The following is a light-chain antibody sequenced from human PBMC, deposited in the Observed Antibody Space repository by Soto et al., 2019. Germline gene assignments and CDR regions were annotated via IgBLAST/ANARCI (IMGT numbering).Light chain of an antibody. CDR3: SSYTSSSTPNV. J-gene: IGLJ2*01. CDR2: EVS. V-gene: IGLV2-14*01. CDR1: SSDVGGWNY. Sequence: QSALTQPRSVSGSPGQSVTISCTGTSSDVGGWNYVSWYQQYPGKAPKLMIYEVSNRPSGVSNRFSGSKSGNTASLTISGLQAEDEADYYCSSYTSSSTPNVFGGGTKLTVL.